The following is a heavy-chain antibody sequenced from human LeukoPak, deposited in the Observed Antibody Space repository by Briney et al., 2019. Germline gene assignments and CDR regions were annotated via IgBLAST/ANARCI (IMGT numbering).Heavy chain of an antibody. CDR2: ISAYNGNT. Sequence: ASVKVSCKASGYTFTNYGISWVRQAPGQGLEWMGWISAYNGNTNYAQKLQGRVTMTTDTSTSTAYMELRSLRSDDTAVYYCARLDYYDSSGYYPDYWGQGTLVTVSS. J-gene: IGHJ4*02. CDR3: ARLDYYDSSGYYPDY. V-gene: IGHV1-18*01. CDR1: GYTFTNYG. D-gene: IGHD3-22*01.